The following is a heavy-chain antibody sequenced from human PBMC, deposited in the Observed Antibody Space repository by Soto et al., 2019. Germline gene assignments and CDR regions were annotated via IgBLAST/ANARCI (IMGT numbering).Heavy chain of an antibody. CDR1: GYTFTSYA. CDR2: INAGNGNT. D-gene: IGHD2-15*01. Sequence: VKVSCKASGYTFTSYAMHWVRQAPGQRLEWMGWINAGNGNTKYSQKFQGRVTITRDTSASTAYMELSSLRSEDTALYYCARGPGGPDGPGDYWGQGTLVTVSS. CDR3: ARGPGGPDGPGDY. V-gene: IGHV1-3*01. J-gene: IGHJ4*02.